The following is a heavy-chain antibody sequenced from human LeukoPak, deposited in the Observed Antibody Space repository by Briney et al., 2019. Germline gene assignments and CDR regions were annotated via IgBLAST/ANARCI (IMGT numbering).Heavy chain of an antibody. CDR3: AKDSAAPISITMVRGRWYFDY. J-gene: IGHJ4*02. CDR2: IRYDGSNK. Sequence: GGSLRLSCAASRFTFNNYGMHWVRQAPGKGLEWVAFIRYDGSNKYYADSVKGRFTISRDNSKNTLFLQMNSLRPEDTAVYYCAKDSAAPISITMVRGRWYFDYWGQGTLVTVSS. D-gene: IGHD3-10*01. V-gene: IGHV3-30*02. CDR1: RFTFNNYG.